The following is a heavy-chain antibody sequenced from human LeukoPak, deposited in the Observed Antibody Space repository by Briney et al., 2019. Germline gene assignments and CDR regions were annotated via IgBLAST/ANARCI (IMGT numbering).Heavy chain of an antibody. CDR2: IIPILGIA. CDR1: GGTFSSYT. CDR3: ARDYTSYPSYYYYYMDV. D-gene: IGHD2-2*01. V-gene: IGHV1-69*04. J-gene: IGHJ6*03. Sequence: GASVKVSCKASGGTFSSYTISWVRQAPRQGLEWMGRIIPILGIANYAQKFQGRVTITADKSTSTAYMELSSLRSEDTAVYYCARDYTSYPSYYYYYMDVWGKGTTVTVSS.